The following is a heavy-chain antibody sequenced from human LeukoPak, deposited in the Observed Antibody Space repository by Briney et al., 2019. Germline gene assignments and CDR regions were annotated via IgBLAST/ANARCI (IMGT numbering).Heavy chain of an antibody. J-gene: IGHJ4*02. D-gene: IGHD6-19*01. CDR2: IKQDGSEK. CDR1: GFTFSSYW. V-gene: IGHV3-7*01. Sequence: GGSLRLSCAASGFTFSSYWTSWVRQAPGKGLEWVANIKQDGSEKYYVDSVKGRFTISRDNAKNSLYLQMNSLRAEDTAVYYCAREYSSGWWGGDYWGQGTLVTVSS. CDR3: AREYSSGWWGGDY.